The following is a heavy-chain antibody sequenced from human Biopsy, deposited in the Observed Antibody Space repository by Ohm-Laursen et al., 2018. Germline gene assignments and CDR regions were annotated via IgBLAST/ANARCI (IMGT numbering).Heavy chain of an antibody. V-gene: IGHV3-21*04. J-gene: IGHJ6*02. CDR3: TKDQDYGDYGMDV. Sequence: SLRLSCAASGFTLSYYSMTWVRQAPGKGLEWVSSIRSGGDYMFYADSVKGRFTISRDNAKNSLYLQMNSLRAEDTAFYYCTKDQDYGDYGMDVWGQGTTVTVSS. D-gene: IGHD4-17*01. CDR2: IRSGGDYM. CDR1: GFTLSYYS.